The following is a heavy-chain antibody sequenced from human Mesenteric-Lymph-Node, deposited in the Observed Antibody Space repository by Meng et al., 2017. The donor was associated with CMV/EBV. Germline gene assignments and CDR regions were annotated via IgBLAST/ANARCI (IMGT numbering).Heavy chain of an antibody. CDR1: GYSISSGYY. J-gene: IGHJ5*02. V-gene: IGHV4-38-2*02. Sequence: SETLSLTCTVSGYSISSGYYWGWIRQPPGKGLEWIGNIYHSGSTYYNPSLKSRVTISVDTSKNQFSLKLSSVTAADTAVYYCARRSRSTSRYGVNWFDPWGQGTLVTVSS. CDR3: ARRSRSTSRYGVNWFDP. D-gene: IGHD2-2*01. CDR2: IYHSGST.